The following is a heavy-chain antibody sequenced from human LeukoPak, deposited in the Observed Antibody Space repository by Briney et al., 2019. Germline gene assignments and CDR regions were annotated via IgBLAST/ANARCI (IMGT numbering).Heavy chain of an antibody. V-gene: IGHV3-66*01. CDR2: IYSGGST. J-gene: IGHJ5*02. CDR3: ARGKRTFDP. CDR1: GFTVSSNY. Sequence: GGSLRLSCAASGFTVSSNYMSWVRQAPGKGLEWVSVIYSGGSTYYADSVKGRFTISRDNTNNSLYLEMNSLRVEDTGFYYCARGKRTFDPWGQGTLVTVSS.